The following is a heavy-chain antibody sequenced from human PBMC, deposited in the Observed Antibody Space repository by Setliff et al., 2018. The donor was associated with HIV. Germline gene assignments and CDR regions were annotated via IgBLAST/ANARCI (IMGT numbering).Heavy chain of an antibody. V-gene: IGHV1-69-2*01. CDR3: AIEGVAATGSIDS. D-gene: IGHD6-25*01. Sequence: GASVKVSCKVSGYTFPDYYFQWVRQAPGKGLEWVGLIDPDRGETVYAEKFQGRVTITADTSAGTVYMELTTLTSDDSAMFYCAIEGVAATGSIDSWGQGTLVTVSS. J-gene: IGHJ4*02. CDR2: IDPDRGET. CDR1: GYTFPDYY.